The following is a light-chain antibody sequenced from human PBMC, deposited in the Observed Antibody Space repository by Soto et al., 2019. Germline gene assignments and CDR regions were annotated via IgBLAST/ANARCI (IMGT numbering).Light chain of an antibody. V-gene: IGKV3-15*01. CDR3: QQRSSWPPIT. CDR2: GAS. CDR1: QSVSSN. Sequence: EIGMTQSPATLSVSPGERATLSCRASQSVSSNLAWYQQKPGQAPRLLIYGASTRATGVPARFSGSGSGTEFTLTIRSLEPEDFAVYFCQQRSSWPPITFGQGTRLEIK. J-gene: IGKJ5*01.